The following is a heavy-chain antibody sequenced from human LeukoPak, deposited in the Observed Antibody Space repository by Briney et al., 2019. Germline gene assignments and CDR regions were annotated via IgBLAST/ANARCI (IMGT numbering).Heavy chain of an antibody. CDR3: ARSGYCSSTSCYAVDFFDY. Sequence: PSETLSLTCTVSGGHISSYYWSGIRQPAGKGLEWIGRIYTSGSTNYNPSLKSRVTISVDKSKNQFSLKLSSVTAADTAVYYCARSGYCSSTSCYAVDFFDYWGQGTLVTVSS. J-gene: IGHJ4*02. CDR1: GGHISSYY. D-gene: IGHD2-2*01. V-gene: IGHV4-4*07. CDR2: IYTSGST.